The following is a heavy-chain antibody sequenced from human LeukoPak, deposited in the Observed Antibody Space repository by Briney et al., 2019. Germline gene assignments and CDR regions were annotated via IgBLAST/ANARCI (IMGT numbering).Heavy chain of an antibody. Sequence: PSQTLSLTCTVSGGSISSGSYYWSWIRQPAGKGLEWIGRIYTSGSTNYNPSLKSRVTISVDTSKNQFSLKLSSVTAADTAVYYCARDYAYDSSGYYWFDPWGQGTLVTVSS. CDR3: ARDYAYDSSGYYWFDP. CDR2: IYTSGST. V-gene: IGHV4-61*02. D-gene: IGHD3-22*01. CDR1: GGSISSGSYY. J-gene: IGHJ5*02.